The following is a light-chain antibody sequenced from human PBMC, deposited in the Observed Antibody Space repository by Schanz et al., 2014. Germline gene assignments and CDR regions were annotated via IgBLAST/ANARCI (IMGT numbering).Light chain of an antibody. J-gene: IGLJ3*02. Sequence: QPVLTQSPSASASLGASVKLTCTLSSGHSSYAIAWHQQQPEKGPRYLMKVNSDGSHSKGDGIPDRLSGSSSGAERHLTISSLQSEDEADYYCQTWATGIRVFGGGTKLTVL. CDR3: QTWATGIRV. V-gene: IGLV4-69*01. CDR2: VNSDGSH. CDR1: SGHSSYA.